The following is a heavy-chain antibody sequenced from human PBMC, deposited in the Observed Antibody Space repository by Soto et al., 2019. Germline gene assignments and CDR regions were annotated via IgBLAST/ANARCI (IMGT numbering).Heavy chain of an antibody. Sequence: QVQLVESGGGVVQPGRSLRLSCAASGFTFSTYGMHWVRQAPGKGLEWVAVIWYDGSHKYYRDSVKGRFTISRDNSDNTVYRQMNSLRDEDTAVYYCVRGTGSNYAYFDYWGQGAPVTVSS. D-gene: IGHD3-16*01. CDR1: GFTFSTYG. J-gene: IGHJ4*02. CDR2: IWYDGSHK. V-gene: IGHV3-33*01. CDR3: VRGTGSNYAYFDY.